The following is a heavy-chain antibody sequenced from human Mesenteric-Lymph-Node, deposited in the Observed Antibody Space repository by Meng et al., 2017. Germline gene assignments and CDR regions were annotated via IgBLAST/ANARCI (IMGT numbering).Heavy chain of an antibody. V-gene: IGHV1-2*06. Sequence: QVHLVQCGAEVKKPGASVKVSCKASGYTFTGYYMHWVRQAPGQGLEWMGRINPNSGGTNYAQKFQGRVTMARDTSISTAYMELSRLRSDDTAVYYCAREGTTTVVSVFDYWGQGTLVTVFS. J-gene: IGHJ4*02. CDR1: GYTFTGYY. CDR3: AREGTTTVVSVFDY. CDR2: INPNSGGT. D-gene: IGHD4-23*01.